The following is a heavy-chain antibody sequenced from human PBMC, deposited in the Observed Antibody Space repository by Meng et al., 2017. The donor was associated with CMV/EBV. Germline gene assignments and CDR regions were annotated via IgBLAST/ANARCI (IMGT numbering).Heavy chain of an antibody. CDR1: GFTFSSYW. Sequence: GGSLRLSCAASGFTFSSYWMSWVRQAPGKGLEWVANIKQDGSEKHYVDSVKGRFTISRDNAKNSLYLQMNSLRAEDTAVYYCARVPRIAAAGTWTRWGQGTLVTVSS. CDR2: IKQDGSEK. V-gene: IGHV3-7*01. D-gene: IGHD6-13*01. CDR3: ARVPRIAAAGTWTR. J-gene: IGHJ4*02.